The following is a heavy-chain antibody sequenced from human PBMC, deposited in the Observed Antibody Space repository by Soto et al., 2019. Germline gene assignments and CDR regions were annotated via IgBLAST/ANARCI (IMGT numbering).Heavy chain of an antibody. CDR1: GFTFSSYG. D-gene: IGHD2-21*02. CDR3: AWFGVVVTATANDAFDI. V-gene: IGHV3-30*03. Sequence: QVPLVESGGGVVQPGRSLRLSCAASGFTFSSYGMHWVRQAPGKGLEWVAVISYDGSNKYYADSVKGRFTISRDNSKNALYLQMNSLGAEDTAVYYCAWFGVVVTATANDAFDIWGQGTMVTVSS. J-gene: IGHJ3*02. CDR2: ISYDGSNK.